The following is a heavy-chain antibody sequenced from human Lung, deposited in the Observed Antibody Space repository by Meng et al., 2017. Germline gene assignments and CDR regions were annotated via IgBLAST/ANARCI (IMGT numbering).Heavy chain of an antibody. CDR3: AREVGYSSSWKNYYYGMDV. D-gene: IGHD6-13*01. CDR2: IKQDGSEK. Sequence: GGSLRLSCAASGFTFSSYWMSWVRQAPGKGLEWVANIKQDGSEKYYVDSVKGRFTISRDNAKNSLYLQMNSLRAEDTAVYYCAREVGYSSSWKNYYYGMDVWGQGTMVTVSS. J-gene: IGHJ6*02. CDR1: GFTFSSYW. V-gene: IGHV3-7*01.